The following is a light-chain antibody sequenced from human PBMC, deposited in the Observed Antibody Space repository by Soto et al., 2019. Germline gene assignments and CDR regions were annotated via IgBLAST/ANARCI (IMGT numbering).Light chain of an antibody. CDR2: YDS. Sequence: SYELTQPPSVSVALGKTARITCGGNNIGSKSVHWYQQKPGEAPVLVIYYDSDRPSGIPERFSGSNSGNTATLTISRVEAGDEVDYYCQVWDSSSDHWMFGGGTKLTVL. J-gene: IGLJ3*02. CDR1: NIGSKS. CDR3: QVWDSSSDHWM. V-gene: IGLV3-21*04.